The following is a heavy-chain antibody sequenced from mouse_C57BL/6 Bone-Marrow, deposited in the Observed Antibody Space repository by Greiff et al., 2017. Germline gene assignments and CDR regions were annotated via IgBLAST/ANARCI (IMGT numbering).Heavy chain of an antibody. J-gene: IGHJ2*01. Sequence: QVQLKESGPELVKPGASVKISCKASGYSFTSYYIHWVKQRPGQGLEWIGWIYPGSGNTTYNEKFKGKATLTADTSSSTAYMQLSSLTSEASAVYYCARSPYLLWLRRRDYWGQGTTLTVSS. CDR2: IYPGSGNT. V-gene: IGHV1-66*01. D-gene: IGHD2-2*01. CDR3: ARSPYLLWLRRRDY. CDR1: GYSFTSYY.